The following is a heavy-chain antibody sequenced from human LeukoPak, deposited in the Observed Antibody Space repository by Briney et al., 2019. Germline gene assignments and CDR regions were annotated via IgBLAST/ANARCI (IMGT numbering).Heavy chain of an antibody. Sequence: SETLSLTCTVSGGSISSSSYSWGWIRQPPGKGLEWIGSIYYSGSTYYNPSLKSRVTISVDTSKNQFSLKLSSVTAADTAVYYCARPAERWSDAFDIWGQGTMVTVSS. CDR1: GGSISSSSYS. CDR2: IYYSGST. J-gene: IGHJ3*02. V-gene: IGHV4-39*01. D-gene: IGHD2-8*01. CDR3: ARPAERWSDAFDI.